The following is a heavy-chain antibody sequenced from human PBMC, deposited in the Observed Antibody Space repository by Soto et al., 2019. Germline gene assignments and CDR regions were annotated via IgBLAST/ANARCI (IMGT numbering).Heavy chain of an antibody. J-gene: IGHJ4*02. CDR1: GYTFTSYY. V-gene: IGHV1-46*01. CDR2: INPSGGST. Sequence: QVQLVQSGAAVKKPGASVKVSCKASGYTFTSYYMHWVRQAPGQGLEWMGIINPSGGSTSYAQKFQGKVTMTRDTSTSTVYMELSSLRSEDTAVYYSARGLTLAGHVYYWGQGTLVTVSS. D-gene: IGHD6-19*01. CDR3: ARGLTLAGHVYY.